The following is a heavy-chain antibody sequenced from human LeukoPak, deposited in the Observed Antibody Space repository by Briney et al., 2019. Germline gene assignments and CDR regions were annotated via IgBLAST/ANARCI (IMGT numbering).Heavy chain of an antibody. CDR2: IHYSGST. V-gene: IGHV4-30-4*01. D-gene: IGHD4-17*01. Sequence: SETLSLTCTVSSGSVSSGNYYWSWTRQPPGKGLEWIAFIHYSGSTYHNPSLKSRVTVSVDTSKHQFSLKLSSVTDADTAVYYCARGPTVTDEGNFDHWGQGTLVTVSS. J-gene: IGHJ4*02. CDR3: ARGPTVTDEGNFDH. CDR1: SGSVSSGNYY.